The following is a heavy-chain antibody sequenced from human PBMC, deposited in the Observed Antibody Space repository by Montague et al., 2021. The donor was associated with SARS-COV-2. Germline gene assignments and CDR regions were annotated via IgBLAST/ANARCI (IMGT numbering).Heavy chain of an antibody. Sequence: ETLSLTCAVYGGSFSAYYWSWIRQPPGKGLEWIGEIHHSGSTNYNSSLKSRVTISVDTSKNQFSLKLTSVTAADTAVYYCARVVRGVMTLYYFYYVDVWGKGTAVTVSS. J-gene: IGHJ6*03. CDR3: ARVVRGVMTLYYFYYVDV. D-gene: IGHD3-10*02. CDR2: IHHSGST. V-gene: IGHV4-34*01. CDR1: GGSFSAYY.